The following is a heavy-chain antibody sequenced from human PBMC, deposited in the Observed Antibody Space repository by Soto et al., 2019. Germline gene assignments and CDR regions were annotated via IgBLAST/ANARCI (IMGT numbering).Heavy chain of an antibody. CDR1: GFTFSSYG. J-gene: IGHJ3*02. D-gene: IGHD4-17*01. Sequence: GGSLRLSCAGSGFTFSSYGMHWARQAPGKGLEWVAVIWYDGSNKVYADSVKGRFTISRDNSKNTLYLQMNSLRAEDTAVYYCARDLCGDYGALDIWGQGIMVTVSS. V-gene: IGHV3-33*01. CDR3: ARDLCGDYGALDI. CDR2: IWYDGSNK.